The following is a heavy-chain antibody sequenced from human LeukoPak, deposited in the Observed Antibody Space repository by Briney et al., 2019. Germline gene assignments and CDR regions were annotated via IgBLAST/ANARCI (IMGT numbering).Heavy chain of an antibody. CDR2: INYSGST. D-gene: IGHD3-16*01. J-gene: IGHJ5*02. Sequence: SETLSLTCAVSGGSIRNDYWSWIRQPPGKGLEWIAYINYSGSTNYNPSLESRVTISVDASKNLFSLKFTSVTAADTAVYYCARHRPGERRFDPWGQGTLVTVSS. V-gene: IGHV4-59*08. CDR1: GGSIRNDY. CDR3: ARHRPGERRFDP.